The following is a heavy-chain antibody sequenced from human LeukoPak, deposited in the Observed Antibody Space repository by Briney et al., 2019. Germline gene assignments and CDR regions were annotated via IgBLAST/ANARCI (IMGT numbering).Heavy chain of an antibody. CDR1: GFTFSSYA. Sequence: GGSLRLSCAASGFTFSSYAMSWVRQAPGKGLGWVSAISGSGGSTYYADSVKGRFTISRDNSKNTLYLQMNSLRAEDTAVYYCAKAPNTMVRGVIISELVDYWGQGTLVTVSS. J-gene: IGHJ4*02. CDR2: ISGSGGST. V-gene: IGHV3-23*01. CDR3: AKAPNTMVRGVIISELVDY. D-gene: IGHD3-10*01.